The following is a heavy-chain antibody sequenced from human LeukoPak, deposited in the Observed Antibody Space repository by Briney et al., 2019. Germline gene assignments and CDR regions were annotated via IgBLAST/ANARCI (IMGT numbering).Heavy chain of an antibody. CDR2: MNPNSGNT. CDR3: ARGLSQWLVRKPRTYYFDY. Sequence: GASVKVSCKASGYTFTSYDINWVRQATGQGLEWMGWMNPNSGNTGYAQKFQGRVTMTRNTSISTAYMELSSLRSEDTAVYYCARGLSQWLVRKPRTYYFDYWGQGTLVTVSS. D-gene: IGHD6-19*01. CDR1: GYTFTSYD. V-gene: IGHV1-8*01. J-gene: IGHJ4*02.